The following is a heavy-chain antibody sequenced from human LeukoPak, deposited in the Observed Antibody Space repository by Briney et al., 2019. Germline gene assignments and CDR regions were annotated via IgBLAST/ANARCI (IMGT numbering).Heavy chain of an antibody. Sequence: PGGSLRLSCAAPGFTFSSYAMHRVRQAPGKGLEWVAVILYDGTNKFYADSVKGRFTISRDDSKNTLYLQMNSLRAEHTAVYNCAKGWFGFSVIDYWGQGTPVTVSS. CDR3: AKGWFGFSVIDY. J-gene: IGHJ4*02. V-gene: IGHV3-30*18. CDR2: ILYDGTNK. D-gene: IGHD3-10*01. CDR1: GFTFSSYA.